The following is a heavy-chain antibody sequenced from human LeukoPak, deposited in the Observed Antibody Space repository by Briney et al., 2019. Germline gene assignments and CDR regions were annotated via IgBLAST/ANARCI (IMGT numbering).Heavy chain of an antibody. J-gene: IGHJ4*02. CDR2: INSVGSRT. CDR1: GFTFSSFW. V-gene: IGHV3-74*01. CDR3: ARERTSGWDAFDF. D-gene: IGHD6-19*01. Sequence: GGSLRLSCAASGFTFSSFWMHWVRQAPGKGLVWVSRINSVGSRTSYADSVKGRFTISRDNAKNTLYLQMNSLRAEDTAVYYCARERTSGWDAFDFWGQGTQVTVSS.